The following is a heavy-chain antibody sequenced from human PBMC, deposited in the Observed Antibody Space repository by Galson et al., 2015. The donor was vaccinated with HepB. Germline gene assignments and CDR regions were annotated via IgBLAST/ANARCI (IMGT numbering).Heavy chain of an antibody. J-gene: IGHJ4*02. CDR2: INPNSGGT. V-gene: IGHV1-2*06. Sequence: SVKVSCKASGYTFTDYYMHWVRQAPGQGLEWMGRINPNSGGTNYAQKFQGRVTMTRDTSISTAYMELSRLRSDDTAVYYCARDLRKTTVVTRVGLGYWGQGTLVTVSS. D-gene: IGHD4-23*01. CDR3: ARDLRKTTVVTRVGLGY. CDR1: GYTFTDYY.